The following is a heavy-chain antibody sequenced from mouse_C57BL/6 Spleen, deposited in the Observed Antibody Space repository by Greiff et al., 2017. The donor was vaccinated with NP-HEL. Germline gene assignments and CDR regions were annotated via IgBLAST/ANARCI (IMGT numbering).Heavy chain of an antibody. CDR1: GYTFTSYW. D-gene: IGHD4-1*01. CDR3: ARLKTGSYAMDD. V-gene: IGHV1-50*01. J-gene: IGHJ4*01. Sequence: QVQLQQPGAELVKPGASVKLSCKASGYTFTSYWMQWVKPRPGQGLEWIGEIDPSDSYTNYTPKFKGKATLTVDTSSSTAYLQLSSLTSEDSSVYYCARLKTGSYAMDDGGQGTSGTVSS. CDR2: IDPSDSYT.